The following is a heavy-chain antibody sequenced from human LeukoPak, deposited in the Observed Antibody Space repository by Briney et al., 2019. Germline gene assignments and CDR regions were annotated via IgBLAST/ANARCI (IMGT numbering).Heavy chain of an antibody. CDR2: IYSGGAT. Sequence: GGSLRLSCAASGFSVSTNYMTWVRQAPGEGLEWVSVIYSGGATYYAASVKGRFTISRDNFKKTLFLQMNSLRVEDTAVYYCAPVVPTADFDYWGQGTLVTVSS. J-gene: IGHJ4*02. CDR1: GFSVSTNY. V-gene: IGHV3-53*01. CDR3: APVVPTADFDY. D-gene: IGHD2-2*01.